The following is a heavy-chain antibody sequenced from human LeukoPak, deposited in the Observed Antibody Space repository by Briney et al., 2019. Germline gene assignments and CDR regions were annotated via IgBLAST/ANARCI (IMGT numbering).Heavy chain of an antibody. D-gene: IGHD6-19*01. CDR1: AFTFSAYA. J-gene: IGHJ4*02. V-gene: IGHV3-30*04. CDR2: MSYDGRNK. CDR3: ARQEYSSGWFLDY. Sequence: PGGTLRLSCAASAFTFSAYAMHWVRQAPGRGLEWVAVMSYDGRNKYYADSVKGRFTISRDNSKNTLFLQMNSLRAEDTAVYYCARQEYSSGWFLDYWGQGTLVTVSS.